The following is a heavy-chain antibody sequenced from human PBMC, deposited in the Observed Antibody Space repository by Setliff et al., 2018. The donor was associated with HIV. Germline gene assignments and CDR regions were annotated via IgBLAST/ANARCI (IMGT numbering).Heavy chain of an antibody. J-gene: IGHJ4*02. D-gene: IGHD3-22*01. V-gene: IGHV4-38-2*01. Sequence: SETLSLTCAVSGYSTSSGYYWGWIRQPPGKGLEWIGSIYHSGSTYYNPSLKSRVTISVDASKNQFSLKLSSVTAADTAVDYCASLPPLYDSSGYYFDYWGQGTLVTVSS. CDR2: IYHSGST. CDR1: GYSTSSGYY. CDR3: ASLPPLYDSSGYYFDY.